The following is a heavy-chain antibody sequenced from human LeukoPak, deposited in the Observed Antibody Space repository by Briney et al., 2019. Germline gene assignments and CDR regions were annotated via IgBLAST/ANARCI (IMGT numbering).Heavy chain of an antibody. D-gene: IGHD5-12*01. CDR3: ARVVSGYDIL. CDR2: ISSSSSYI. V-gene: IGHV3-21*01. J-gene: IGHJ4*02. CDR1: GFTFSSYS. Sequence: TGGSLRLSCAASGFTFSSYSITWVRQAPGKGLEWVSSISSSSSYIYYADSVKGRFTISKDNAKNSLYLQMTSLRAEDTAVYYCARVVSGYDILWGQGTLVTVSS.